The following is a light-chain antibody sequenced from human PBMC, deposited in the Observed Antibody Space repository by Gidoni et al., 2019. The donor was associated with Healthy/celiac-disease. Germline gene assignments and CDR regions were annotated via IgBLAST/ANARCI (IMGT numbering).Light chain of an antibody. V-gene: IGLV8-61*01. CDR2: STN. Sequence: TLTLTCGLSSGSVSTSYYPSWYQQTPGQAPRTLIYSTNTRSSGVPDRFSGSILGNKAALTITGAQADDESDYYCVLYMGSGSWVFGGGTKLTVL. CDR3: VLYMGSGSWV. CDR1: SGSVSTSYY. J-gene: IGLJ3*02.